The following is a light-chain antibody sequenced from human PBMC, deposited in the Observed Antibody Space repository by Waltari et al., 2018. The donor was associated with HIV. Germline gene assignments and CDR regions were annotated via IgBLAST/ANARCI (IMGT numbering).Light chain of an antibody. J-gene: IGKJ2*01. CDR2: KAS. Sequence: DIQMTKSPSTLSASVGDRVTITCRASQNIDNWLAWYQQKPGNAPKLLISKASDLESGVPSRISGSGFGTEFTLTISSLQPDDFATYYCQQYTIYSYTFGQGTKLEI. CDR1: QNIDNW. V-gene: IGKV1-5*03. CDR3: QQYTIYSYT.